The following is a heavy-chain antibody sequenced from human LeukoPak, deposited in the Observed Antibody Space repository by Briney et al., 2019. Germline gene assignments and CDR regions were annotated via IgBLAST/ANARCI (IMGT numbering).Heavy chain of an antibody. Sequence: GGSLRLSCAASGFTFSSYSMNWVRQAPGKGLEWVSSISSSSSYIYYADSVKGRFTISRDNAKNSLYLQMNSLRAEDTAVYYCARDFALSGWSQWELGDYWGQGTLVTVSS. CDR2: ISSSSSYI. V-gene: IGHV3-21*01. J-gene: IGHJ4*02. CDR1: GFTFSSYS. D-gene: IGHD1-26*01. CDR3: ARDFALSGWSQWELGDY.